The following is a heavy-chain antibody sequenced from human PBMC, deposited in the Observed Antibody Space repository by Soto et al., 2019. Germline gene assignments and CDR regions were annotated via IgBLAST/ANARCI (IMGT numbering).Heavy chain of an antibody. Sequence: EVQLVESGGGLVQPGRSLRLSCAASGFTFDDYAMHWVRQAPGKGLEWVSGISWNSGSIGYADSVKGRFTISRDNAKNSLYLQMNSLRAEDTALYYCAKGKRITIFGVVIANYFDYCGQGTLVTVSS. CDR1: GFTFDDYA. J-gene: IGHJ4*02. CDR3: AKGKRITIFGVVIANYFDY. V-gene: IGHV3-9*01. D-gene: IGHD3-3*01. CDR2: ISWNSGSI.